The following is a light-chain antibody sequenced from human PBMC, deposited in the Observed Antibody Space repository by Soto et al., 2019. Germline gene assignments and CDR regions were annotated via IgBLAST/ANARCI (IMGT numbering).Light chain of an antibody. Sequence: EIVLTQSPGTLSLSPGQRATLSCRASQRLSPSYIAWYQQKPGQAPKFLIYGVSSRATGIPDRFSGSGSGTDFTLTISRLEPEDFAVYHCQQYGSSPLITFGQGTRLEIK. CDR1: QRLSPSY. V-gene: IGKV3-20*01. CDR2: GVS. J-gene: IGKJ5*01. CDR3: QQYGSSPLIT.